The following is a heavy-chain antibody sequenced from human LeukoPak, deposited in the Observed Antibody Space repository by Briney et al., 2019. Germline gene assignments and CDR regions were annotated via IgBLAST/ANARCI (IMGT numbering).Heavy chain of an antibody. CDR1: GFTFDDYA. V-gene: IGHV3-9*01. D-gene: IGHD6-19*01. CDR3: ARRPSGWSGGYYFDY. CDR2: ISWNSGSI. J-gene: IGHJ4*02. Sequence: PGGSLRLSCAASGFTFDDYAMHWVRQAPGKGLEWVSGISWNSGSIGYADSVKGRFTISRDNAKNSLYLQMNSLRAEDTALYYCARRPSGWSGGYYFDYWGQGTLVTVSS.